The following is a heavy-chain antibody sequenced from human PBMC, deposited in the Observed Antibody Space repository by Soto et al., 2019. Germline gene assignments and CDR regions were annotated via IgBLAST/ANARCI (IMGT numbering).Heavy chain of an antibody. CDR3: ARDRPLTPVAGRFYYYYYMDV. CDR2: IWHDGSNK. V-gene: IGHV3-33*01. J-gene: IGHJ6*03. CDR1: GFTFSSYG. Sequence: GGSLRLSCAASGFTFSSYGMHWFRQAPGKGLEWVAVIWHDGSNKYYADSVKGRFTISRDNSKNTLYLQMNSLRAEDTAVYYCARDRPLTPVAGRFYYYYYMDVWGKGTTVTVS. D-gene: IGHD6-19*01.